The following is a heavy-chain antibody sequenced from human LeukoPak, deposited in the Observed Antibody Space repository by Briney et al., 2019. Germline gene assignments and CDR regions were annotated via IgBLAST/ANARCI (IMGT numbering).Heavy chain of an antibody. V-gene: IGHV3-21*01. Sequence: GGSLRLSCAPSGFTFSSYSMNWVRQAPGKGLEWVSSISSSSSYIYYADSVKGRFTISRHNAKNSLYLQINCLRAEDTAVYYCARGVRSSTSCYFVYWGQGTLVTVSS. J-gene: IGHJ4*02. CDR3: ARGVRSSTSCYFVY. CDR1: GFTFSSYS. CDR2: ISSSSSYI. D-gene: IGHD2-2*01.